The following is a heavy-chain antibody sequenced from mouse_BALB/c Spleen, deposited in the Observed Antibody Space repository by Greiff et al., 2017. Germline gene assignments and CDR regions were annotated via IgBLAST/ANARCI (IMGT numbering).Heavy chain of an antibody. CDR1: GFTFSDYY. D-gene: IGHD2-14*01. J-gene: IGHJ4*01. Sequence: EVHLVESGGGLVKPGGSLKLSCAASGFTFSDYYMYWVRQTPEKRLEWVATISDGGSYTYYPDSVKGRFTISRDNAKNNLYLQMSSLKSEDTAMYYCARDRGYRYDVDYYAMDYWGQGTSVTVSS. CDR2: ISDGGSYT. V-gene: IGHV5-4*02. CDR3: ARDRGYRYDVDYYAMDY.